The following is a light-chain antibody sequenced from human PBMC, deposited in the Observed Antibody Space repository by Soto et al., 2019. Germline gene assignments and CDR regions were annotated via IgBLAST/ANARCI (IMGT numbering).Light chain of an antibody. CDR2: YGN. CDR1: NSNIGSNT. CDR3: AAWDDSLNARV. Sequence: QSVLTQPHSASGTAGQRVTMSCSGSNSNIGSNTVNWYQHLPGTAPKLPIYYGNRRPSGVPDRISGSKSGTSASLAISGLQSDDEADYYCAAWDDSLNARVFGTGTKVTLL. V-gene: IGLV1-44*01. J-gene: IGLJ1*01.